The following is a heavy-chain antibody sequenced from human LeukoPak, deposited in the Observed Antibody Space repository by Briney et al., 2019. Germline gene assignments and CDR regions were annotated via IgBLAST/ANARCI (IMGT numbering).Heavy chain of an antibody. CDR3: TSCSSTSCYSWFDP. D-gene: IGHD2-2*02. V-gene: IGHV3-49*04. J-gene: IGHJ5*02. CDR2: IRSKAYGGTT. Sequence: GGSLRLSCAASGFTFSSYSMNWVRQAPGKGLEWVGFIRSKAYGGTTEYAASVKGRFTISRDDSKSIAYLQMNSLKTEDTAVYYCTSCSSTSCYSWFDPWGQGTLVTVSS. CDR1: GFTFSSYS.